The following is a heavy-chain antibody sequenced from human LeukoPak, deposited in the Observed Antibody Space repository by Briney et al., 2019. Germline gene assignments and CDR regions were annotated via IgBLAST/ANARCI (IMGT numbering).Heavy chain of an antibody. CDR2: INHSGST. CDR3: ARGRGRGDY. J-gene: IGHJ4*02. D-gene: IGHD3-10*01. CDR1: GGSFSGCY. V-gene: IGHV4-34*01. Sequence: PSETLSLTCAVYGGSFSGCYWSWIRQPPGKGLEWIGEINHSGSTNYNPSLKSRVTISVDTSKNQFSLKLSSVTAADTAVYYCARGRGRGDYWGQGTLVTVSS.